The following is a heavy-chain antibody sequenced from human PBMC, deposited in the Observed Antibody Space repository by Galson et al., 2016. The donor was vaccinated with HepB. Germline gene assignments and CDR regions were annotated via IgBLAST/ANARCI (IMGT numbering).Heavy chain of an antibody. CDR3: ARANYYDSSSFYFTL. V-gene: IGHV3-21*01. J-gene: IGHJ4*02. Sequence: WIRQAPGEGLEWVSSISSSVSYTYYTDSVKGRFTISRDNAKNSLFLQMDSLRAEDTAVYYCARANYYDSSSFYFTLWGQGTPVTVSS. CDR2: ISSSVSYT. D-gene: IGHD3-22*01.